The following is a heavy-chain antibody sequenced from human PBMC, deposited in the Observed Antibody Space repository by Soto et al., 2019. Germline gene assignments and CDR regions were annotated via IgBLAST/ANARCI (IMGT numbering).Heavy chain of an antibody. CDR3: AKDPHGDYLLNGFYP. V-gene: IGHV1-18*01. Sequence: QVQLVQSGAEVKKPGASVKVSCKASGYTFTSYGISWVRQAPGQGLEWMGWIRAYNGNTNYAQKLQGRVTMTTDTSTSTAYMELRSLRAEDTAVYYCAKDPHGDYLLNGFYPWGQGTLVTVSS. J-gene: IGHJ5*02. CDR1: GYTFTSYG. D-gene: IGHD4-17*01. CDR2: IRAYNGNT.